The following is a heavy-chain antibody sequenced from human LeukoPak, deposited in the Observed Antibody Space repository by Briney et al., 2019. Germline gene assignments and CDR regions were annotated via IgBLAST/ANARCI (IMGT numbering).Heavy chain of an antibody. D-gene: IGHD2-2*01. CDR1: GGSISSNY. Sequence: SETLSLTCTVSGGSISSNYWSWIRQPPGKGLEWIGYIYSSGSTNYNPSLKSRVTLSVDTSKNQFSLKLASVTAADTAVYYCARGAYCTSINCYGFDYWGQGTQVTASS. CDR3: ARGAYCTSINCYGFDY. J-gene: IGHJ4*02. V-gene: IGHV4-59*12. CDR2: IYSSGST.